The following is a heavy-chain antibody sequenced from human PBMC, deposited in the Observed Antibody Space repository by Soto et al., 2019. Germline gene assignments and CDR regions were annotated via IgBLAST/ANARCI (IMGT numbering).Heavy chain of an antibody. Sequence: PSETLSLTSTVSGCSIISGPYYWGWIRQPPGKGLEWIGFIYYSGSAYYNPSLKSRVTISIDTSKNQFSLKLTSVTAADTAVFYCARHGVDYGDYASYYYYGMDVWGRGTTVTVSS. V-gene: IGHV4-39*01. CDR1: GCSIISGPYY. CDR2: IYYSGSA. J-gene: IGHJ6*02. CDR3: ARHGVDYGDYASYYYYGMDV. D-gene: IGHD4-17*01.